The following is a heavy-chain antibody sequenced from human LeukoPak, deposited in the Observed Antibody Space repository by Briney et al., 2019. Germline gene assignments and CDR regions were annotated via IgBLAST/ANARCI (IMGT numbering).Heavy chain of an antibody. Sequence: ASVKVSCKASGYTFTGYYMHWVRQATGQGLEWMGWMNPNSGNTGYAQKFQGRVTITRNTSISTAYMELSSLRSEDTAVYYCARVNYYDSSGYDYWGQGTLVTVSS. CDR3: ARVNYYDSSGYDY. J-gene: IGHJ4*02. CDR2: MNPNSGNT. V-gene: IGHV1-8*03. D-gene: IGHD3-22*01. CDR1: GYTFTGYY.